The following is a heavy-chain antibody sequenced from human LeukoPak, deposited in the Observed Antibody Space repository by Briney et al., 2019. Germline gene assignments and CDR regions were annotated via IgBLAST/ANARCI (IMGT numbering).Heavy chain of an antibody. V-gene: IGHV3-15*01. CDR1: GFTFSSAW. CDR3: ATEFYNNGYNF. J-gene: IGHJ4*02. Sequence: GGSLRLSCAASGFTFSSAWLTWVRQPPGKGLEWVGHIKSRSDGGSTDYSAAVKGRFTVSRDDSRNVVHLQMNSLKTEDSAVYYCATEFYNNGYNFWGQGTPVTVSS. D-gene: IGHD5-24*01. CDR2: IKSRSDGGST.